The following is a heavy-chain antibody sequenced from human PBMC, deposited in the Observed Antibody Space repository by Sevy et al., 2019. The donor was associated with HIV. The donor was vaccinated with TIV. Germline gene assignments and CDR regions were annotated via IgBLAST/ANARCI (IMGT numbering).Heavy chain of an antibody. CDR1: GYTFTSFG. CDR3: SRRGAFEYDSSGFQSH. Sequence: SVKVSCKTSGYTFTSFGISWVRQAPGQGLEWVGWISVYNGKTNYAQKFQGRITLTSDTSTRTAYMELRSLRSDDTAVYYCSRRGAFEYDSSGFQSHWGQGTLVTVSS. J-gene: IGHJ4*02. D-gene: IGHD3-22*01. V-gene: IGHV1-18*01. CDR2: ISVYNGKT.